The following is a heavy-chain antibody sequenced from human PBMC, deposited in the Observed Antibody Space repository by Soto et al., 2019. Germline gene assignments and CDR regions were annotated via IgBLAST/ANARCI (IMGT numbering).Heavy chain of an antibody. CDR1: GYTFTSYA. CDR2: INAGNGNT. D-gene: IGHD2-15*01. V-gene: IGHV1-3*01. J-gene: IGHJ6*02. CDR3: ARDAYCSGGSCYLTYYGMDV. Sequence: QVQLVQSGAEVKKPGASVKVSCKASGYTFTSYAMHWVRQAPGQRLEWMGWINAGNGNTKYSQKIQGRVTITRDTSASTAYMELSSLRSEDTAVYYCARDAYCSGGSCYLTYYGMDVWGQGTTVTVSS.